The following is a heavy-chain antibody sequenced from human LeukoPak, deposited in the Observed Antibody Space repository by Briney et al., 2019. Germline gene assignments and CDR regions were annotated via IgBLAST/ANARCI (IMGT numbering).Heavy chain of an antibody. J-gene: IGHJ4*02. Sequence: GGSLRLSCAASGFTFSSYAMTWVRQAPGKGLEWVSSISVNGGTTYYADTVKGRFTISRDSSKNTLYLQMNSLRAEDTAVYYCVKGGGNVRRYFEYWGQGTLVTVSS. V-gene: IGHV3-23*01. CDR3: VKGGGNVRRYFEY. CDR2: ISVNGGTT. D-gene: IGHD4-23*01. CDR1: GFTFSSYA.